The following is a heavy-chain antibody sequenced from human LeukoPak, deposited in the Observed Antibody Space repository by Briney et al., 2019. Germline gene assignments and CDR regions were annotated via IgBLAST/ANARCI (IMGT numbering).Heavy chain of an antibody. CDR2: IIPILGIA. CDR1: GGTFSSYA. J-gene: IGHJ4*02. D-gene: IGHD6-6*01. Sequence: ASVKVSCKASGGTFSSYAISWVRQAPGQGLEWMGRIIPILGIANYAQKFQGRVTITADKSTSTAYMELNSLRAEDTAVYYCAKRVDYSSSSGYFDYWGQGTLVTVSS. V-gene: IGHV1-69*04. CDR3: AKRVDYSSSSGYFDY.